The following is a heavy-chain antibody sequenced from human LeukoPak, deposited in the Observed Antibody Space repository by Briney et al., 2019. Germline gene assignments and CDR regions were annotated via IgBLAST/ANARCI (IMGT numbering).Heavy chain of an antibody. V-gene: IGHV3-23*01. CDR3: AKTIEYQPLHYYYYGMDV. J-gene: IGHJ6*02. CDR2: ISGSGGST. Sequence: GGSLRLSCAASGFTFSSYAMSWVRQAPGKGLEWVLAISGSGGSTYYADSVKGRFTISRDNSKNTLYLQMNSLRAEDTAVYYCAKTIEYQPLHYYYYGMDVWGQGTTVTVSS. D-gene: IGHD2-2*01. CDR1: GFTFSSYA.